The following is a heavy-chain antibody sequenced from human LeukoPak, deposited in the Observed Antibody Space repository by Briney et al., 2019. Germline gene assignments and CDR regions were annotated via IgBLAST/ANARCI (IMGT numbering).Heavy chain of an antibody. V-gene: IGHV3-7*01. J-gene: IGHJ4*02. CDR2: IKQDGSQK. D-gene: IGHD3-22*01. CDR3: VRETYYYGSSGYEVIGNFDY. CDR1: GFTFSRYW. Sequence: GGSLRLSCAASGFTFSRYWMSWVRQAPGKGLEWVANIKQDGSQKFYVDSVKGRFTISRDNAKNSLYLQMNSLRAEDTAVYYCVRETYYYGSSGYEVIGNFDYWGQGTLVAVSS.